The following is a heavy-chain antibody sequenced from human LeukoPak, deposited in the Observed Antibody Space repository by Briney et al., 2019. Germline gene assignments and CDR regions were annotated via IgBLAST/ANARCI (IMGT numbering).Heavy chain of an antibody. CDR1: EFTFDYYG. CDR3: ARVDYASGYFDL. J-gene: IGHJ2*01. Sequence: GGSLRLSCAASEFTFDYYGMSWVRQAPGKGLEWVSGINWNGYSIGYADSVKGRFTISRDNGKNFLYLRMNSLKAEDTAFYHCARVDYASGYFDLWGRGTLVTVSS. CDR2: INWNGYSI. D-gene: IGHD3-16*01. V-gene: IGHV3-20*01.